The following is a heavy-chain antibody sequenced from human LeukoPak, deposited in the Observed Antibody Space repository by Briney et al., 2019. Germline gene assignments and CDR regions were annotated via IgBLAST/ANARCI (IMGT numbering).Heavy chain of an antibody. CDR1: GFTFSTYS. CDR2: ISSSSSYI. J-gene: IGHJ4*02. D-gene: IGHD6-13*01. CDR3: AKAGSSWYEY. Sequence: GGSLRLSCAASGFTFSTYSMNWVRQAPGKGLEWVSFISSSSSYIYYADSVKGRFTISRDNAKNSLYLQMNSLRAEDTAVYYCAKAGSSWYEYWGQGTLVTVSS. V-gene: IGHV3-21*01.